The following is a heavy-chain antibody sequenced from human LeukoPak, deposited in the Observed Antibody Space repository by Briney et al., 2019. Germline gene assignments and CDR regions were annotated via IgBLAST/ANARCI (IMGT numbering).Heavy chain of an antibody. V-gene: IGHV1-46*01. D-gene: IGHD2-15*01. CDR2: INPSGGST. CDR1: GYTFTSYY. Sequence: ASVKVSCKASGYTFTSYYMHWVRQAPGQGLEWMGIINPSGGSTSYAQKFQGRVTMTRDTSTSTVYMELSRLRSDDTAVYYCAVQYCSGGSCYLRWGQGTLVTVSS. CDR3: AVQYCSGGSCYLR. J-gene: IGHJ4*02.